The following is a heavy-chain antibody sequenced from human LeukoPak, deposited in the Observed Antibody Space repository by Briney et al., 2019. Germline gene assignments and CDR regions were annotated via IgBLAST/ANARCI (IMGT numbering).Heavy chain of an antibody. J-gene: IGHJ4*02. CDR1: GFTFSSYS. CDR2: ISSSSSYI. V-gene: IGHV3-21*01. Sequence: GGSLRLSCAASGFTFSSYSMNWVRQAPGKGLEWVSSISSSSSYIYYADSVKGRFTISRDNAKNSLYLQMNSLRAEDTAVYYCARDAPEGIGSSWYPTVIDYWGQGTLVTVSS. D-gene: IGHD6-13*01. CDR3: ARDAPEGIGSSWYPTVIDY.